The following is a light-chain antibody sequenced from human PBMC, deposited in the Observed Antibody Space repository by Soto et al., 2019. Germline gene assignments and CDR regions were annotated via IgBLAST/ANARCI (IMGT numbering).Light chain of an antibody. V-gene: IGKV3-20*01. CDR1: QIVSSGY. CDR3: QQYGSSPPMYT. J-gene: IGKJ2*01. CDR2: GAS. Sequence: IVLTQSPVTLSLSPWARSTLSCRASQIVSSGYLAWYQQKPGQAPRLLIYGASSRATGIPVRFRVSWCGTGLPLTIRSLEPEDVALDSCQQYGSSPPMYTFGQGTKLEIK.